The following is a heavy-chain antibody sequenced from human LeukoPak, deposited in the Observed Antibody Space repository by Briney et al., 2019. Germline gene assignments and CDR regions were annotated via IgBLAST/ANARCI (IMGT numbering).Heavy chain of an antibody. CDR2: INHSGST. V-gene: IGHV4-34*01. J-gene: IGHJ2*01. CDR1: GGSFSGYY. D-gene: IGHD2-21*02. CDR3: ARTAIPVWYFDL. Sequence: PSETLSLTCAVYGGSFSGYYWSWIRQPPGKGLEWIGEINHSGSTNYNPSLKSRVTISVDTSKNQFSLKLSSVTAADTAVYYCARTAIPVWYFDLWGRGTLVTVSS.